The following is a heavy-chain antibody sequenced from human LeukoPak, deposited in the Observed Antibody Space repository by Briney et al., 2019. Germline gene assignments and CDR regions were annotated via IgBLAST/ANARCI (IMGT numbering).Heavy chain of an antibody. V-gene: IGHV4-59*01. CDR2: IYNSVNT. D-gene: IGHD4-17*01. CDR3: TRGLRAEY. J-gene: IGHJ4*02. Sequence: SETLSLTCTVSGGSISSYYWTWIRQPAGKGLEWIGYIYNSVNTSSDPSLKSRVTISVDKSKNQFSLKLRSVTAADTAVYYCTRGLRAEYWGQGTLVTVSS. CDR1: GGSISSYY.